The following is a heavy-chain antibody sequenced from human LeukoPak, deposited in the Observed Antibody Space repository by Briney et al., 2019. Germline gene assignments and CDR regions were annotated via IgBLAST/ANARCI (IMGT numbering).Heavy chain of an antibody. CDR3: ARDSSGYQ. CDR1: GFTFSTYW. CDR2: IKEDGSEK. D-gene: IGHD3-22*01. J-gene: IGHJ4*02. V-gene: IGHV3-7*01. Sequence: AGGSLRLSCAASGFTFSTYWMSWFRQAPGKGLEWVANIKEDGSEKYYGDSVKGRFTISRDNAKNSLYLQMNSLRAEDTAVYYCARDSSGYQWGQGTLVTVSS.